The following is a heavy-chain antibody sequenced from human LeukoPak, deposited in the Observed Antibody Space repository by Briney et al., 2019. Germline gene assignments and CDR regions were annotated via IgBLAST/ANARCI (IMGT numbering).Heavy chain of an antibody. D-gene: IGHD2-8*02. CDR1: GFTFRNYG. V-gene: IGHV3-30*02. CDR2: IYNDEKNR. J-gene: IGHJ6*03. CDR3: AKDPGASVSGFYMDV. Sequence: GSLRLSCAASGFTFRNYGMHWVRQATGKGLEWVSFIYNDEKNRFYAESAKGRFTITRDNSKNMLYLQMDTLRAEDTALYYCAKDPGASVSGFYMDVWGKGTTVIVTS.